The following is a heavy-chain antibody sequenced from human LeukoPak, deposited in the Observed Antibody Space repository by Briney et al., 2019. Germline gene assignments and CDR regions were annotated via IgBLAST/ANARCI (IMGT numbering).Heavy chain of an antibody. CDR3: ARDGKETADRNTALDY. CDR2: INPNSGGT. Sequence: VASVKVSCKASGYTFTVYYIHWVRQAPGQGLEWMGRINPNSGGTNYAQMFQGRVTMTRDTPISTAYIELSRLSSDDTAVYYCARDGKETADRNTALDYWGQGSLVTVSS. V-gene: IGHV1-2*06. J-gene: IGHJ4*02. CDR1: GYTFTVYY. D-gene: IGHD2-21*02.